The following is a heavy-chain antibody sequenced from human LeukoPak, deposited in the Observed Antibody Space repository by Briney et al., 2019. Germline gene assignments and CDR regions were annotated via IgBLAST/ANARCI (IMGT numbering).Heavy chain of an antibody. CDR1: GGSISSSSYY. Sequence: SETLSLTCTVSGGSISSSSYYWGWIRQPPGKGLEWIGSIYYSGSTYYNPSLKSRVTISVDTSKNQFPLKLSSVTAADTAVYYCARDTGGEENWFDPWGQGTLVTVSS. V-gene: IGHV4-39*06. CDR2: IYYSGST. J-gene: IGHJ5*02. CDR3: ARDTGGEENWFDP. D-gene: IGHD3-10*01.